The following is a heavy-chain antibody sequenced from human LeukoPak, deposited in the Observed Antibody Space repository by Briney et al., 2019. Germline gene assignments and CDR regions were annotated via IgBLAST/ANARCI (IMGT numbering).Heavy chain of an antibody. V-gene: IGHV3-33*06. Sequence: GGSLRLSCAASGFTFSSYGMHWVRQAPGKGLEWVAVIWYDGSNKYYADSVKGRFTISRDNSKNTLYLQMNSLRADDTAVYYCANGYCSGGSCYSLFQHWGQGTLVTVSS. CDR1: GFTFSSYG. CDR2: IWYDGSNK. CDR3: ANGYCSGGSCYSLFQH. D-gene: IGHD2-15*01. J-gene: IGHJ1*01.